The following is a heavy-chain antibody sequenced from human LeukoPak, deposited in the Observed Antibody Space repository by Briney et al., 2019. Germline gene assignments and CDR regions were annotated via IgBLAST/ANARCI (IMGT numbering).Heavy chain of an antibody. Sequence: SETLSLTCTVSGGSITIYYWSWIRQPAGKGLEWIGRIYTSGSTNYNPSLKSRVTMSVDTSKNQFSLKLSSVTAADTAVYYCARVSKSVAGVDYWGQGTLVTVSS. J-gene: IGHJ4*02. D-gene: IGHD6-19*01. V-gene: IGHV4-4*07. CDR2: IYTSGST. CDR3: ARVSKSVAGVDY. CDR1: GGSITIYY.